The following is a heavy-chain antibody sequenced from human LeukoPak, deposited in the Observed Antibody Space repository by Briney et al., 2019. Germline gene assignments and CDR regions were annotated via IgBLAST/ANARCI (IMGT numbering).Heavy chain of an antibody. D-gene: IGHD2-2*01. CDR3: ARSSSLRSWYYMDV. Sequence: KPSETLSLTCTVSGGSISSYYWSWIRQPPGKGLEWIGYIYYSGSTNCNPSLKSRVTISVDTSKNQFSLKLSSVTAADTAVYYCARSSSLRSWYYMDVWGKGTTVTVSS. V-gene: IGHV4-59*01. J-gene: IGHJ6*03. CDR1: GGSISSYY. CDR2: IYYSGST.